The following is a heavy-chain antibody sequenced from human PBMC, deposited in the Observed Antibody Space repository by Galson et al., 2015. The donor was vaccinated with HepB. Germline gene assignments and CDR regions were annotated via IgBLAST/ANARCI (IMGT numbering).Heavy chain of an antibody. D-gene: IGHD6-13*01. J-gene: IGHJ3*02. Sequence: SLRLSCAASGFTFSSYWMTWVRQAPGQGLEWVANMKGDGSKTYSVDSVKGRFTISRDDAKNSVYLQMNSLRAEDTAMYYCARDLSYSSDSRWYDVFDMWGQGTMVTVSS. V-gene: IGHV3-7*01. CDR1: GFTFSSYW. CDR3: ARDLSYSSDSRWYDVFDM. CDR2: MKGDGSKT.